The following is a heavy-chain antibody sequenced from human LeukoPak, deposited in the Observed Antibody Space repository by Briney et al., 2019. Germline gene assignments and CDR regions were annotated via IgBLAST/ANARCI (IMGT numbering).Heavy chain of an antibody. CDR2: IYYSGST. D-gene: IGHD5-12*01. V-gene: IGHV4-39*07. Sequence: SETLSLTCTVSGGSISSGSYYWGWIRQPPGKGLEWIGSIYYSGSTYYNPSLKSRVTISVDTSKNQFSLKLSSVTAADTAVYYCARADIVATIGLHYFDYWGQGTLVTVSS. J-gene: IGHJ4*02. CDR3: ARADIVATIGLHYFDY. CDR1: GGSISSGSYY.